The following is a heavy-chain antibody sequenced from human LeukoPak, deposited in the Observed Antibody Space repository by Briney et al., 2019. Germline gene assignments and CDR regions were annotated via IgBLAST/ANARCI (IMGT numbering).Heavy chain of an antibody. J-gene: IGHJ4*02. CDR1: GGSISASYYY. D-gene: IGHD4-17*01. Sequence: PSETLSLTCTISGGSISASYYYWGWIRQPPGQGLEWIGSFYDSGSTSFNPSLKSRVTISADTSNNQLSLTLTSVTAADTAVYYCAGHVSYGHLRGFDSWGQGTQVTVSS. CDR2: FYDSGST. CDR3: AGHVSYGHLRGFDS. V-gene: IGHV4-39*01.